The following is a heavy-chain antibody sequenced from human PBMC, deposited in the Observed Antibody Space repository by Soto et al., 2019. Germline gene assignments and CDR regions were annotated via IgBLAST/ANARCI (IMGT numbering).Heavy chain of an antibody. J-gene: IGHJ4*02. CDR1: GFTFSNAW. Sequence: PGGSLRLSCAASGFTFSNAWMSWVRQAPGKGLEWVGRIKSKTDGGTTDYAAPVKGRFTISRDDSKNTLYLQMNSLKTEDTAVYYCTTTYIVVVVAAIDWGQGTLVTVSS. CDR2: IKSKTDGGTT. V-gene: IGHV3-15*01. D-gene: IGHD2-15*01. CDR3: TTTYIVVVVAAID.